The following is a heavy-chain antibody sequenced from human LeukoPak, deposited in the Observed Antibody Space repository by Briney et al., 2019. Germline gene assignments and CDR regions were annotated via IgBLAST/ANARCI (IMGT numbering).Heavy chain of an antibody. D-gene: IGHD6-19*01. Sequence: SXRLSCXXXXFTFGDYAMHWVRQAPGKGLEWVSGISWNSGSIGYADSVKGRFTISRDNAKNSLYLQMNSLRAEDTALYYCAKDISPGGGGWYYFDYWGQGTLVTVPS. V-gene: IGHV3-9*01. CDR1: XFTFGDYA. CDR2: ISWNSGSI. J-gene: IGHJ4*02. CDR3: AKDISPGGGGWYYFDY.